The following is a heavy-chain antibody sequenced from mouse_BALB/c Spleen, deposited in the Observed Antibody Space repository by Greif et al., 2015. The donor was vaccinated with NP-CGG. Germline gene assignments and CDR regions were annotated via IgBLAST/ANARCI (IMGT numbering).Heavy chain of an antibody. Sequence: VQLQQSGAELVKPGASVKLSCTASGFNIKDTYMRWVKQRPGQGLEWIGRIDPANGNTKYDPKFQGKATITADTSSNTAYLQLSSLTSEDTAVYYCARWDWYFDVWGAGTTVTVSS. J-gene: IGHJ1*01. CDR3: ARWDWYFDV. V-gene: IGHV14-3*02. CDR1: GFNIKDTY. CDR2: IDPANGNT.